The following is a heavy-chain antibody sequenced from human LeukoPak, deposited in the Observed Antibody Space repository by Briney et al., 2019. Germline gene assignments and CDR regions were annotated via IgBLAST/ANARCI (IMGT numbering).Heavy chain of an antibody. V-gene: IGHV3-23*01. Sequence: GGSLRLSCAASGFTFSSDAMSWVRQAPGKGLEWVSAISVSGGSTYYADSVKGRFTISRDHSKNTLYLQMNSLRAEDTAVYYCATDFGSYGGYERAIDYWGQGTLVTVSS. CDR1: GFTFSSDA. CDR2: ISVSGGST. CDR3: ATDFGSYGGYERAIDY. J-gene: IGHJ4*02. D-gene: IGHD5-12*01.